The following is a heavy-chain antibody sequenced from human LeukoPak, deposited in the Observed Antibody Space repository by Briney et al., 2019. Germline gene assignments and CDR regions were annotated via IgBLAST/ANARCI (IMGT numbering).Heavy chain of an antibody. V-gene: IGHV4-59*01. CDR1: GGSISSYY. J-gene: IGHJ3*02. D-gene: IGHD1-26*01. Sequence: KASETLSLTCTVSGGSISSYYWSWIRQPPGKGLEWIGYIYYSGSTNYNPSLKSRVTISVDTSKNQFSLKLSSVTAADTAVYYCARGGSYAPQGAFDIWGQGTMVTVSS. CDR3: ARGGSYAPQGAFDI. CDR2: IYYSGST.